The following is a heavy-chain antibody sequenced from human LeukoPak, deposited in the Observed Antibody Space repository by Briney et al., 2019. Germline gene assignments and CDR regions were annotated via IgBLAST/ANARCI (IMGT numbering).Heavy chain of an antibody. Sequence: RASVKVSCKASGYTFTSYYMHWVRQAPGQGLEWMGGIIPIFGTANYAQKFQGRVTITADESTSTAYMELSSLRSEDTAVYYCARDNSFGARRSYGMDVWGQGTTVTVSS. CDR2: IIPIFGTA. CDR3: ARDNSFGARRSYGMDV. J-gene: IGHJ6*02. D-gene: IGHD4/OR15-4a*01. CDR1: GYTFTSYY. V-gene: IGHV1-69*13.